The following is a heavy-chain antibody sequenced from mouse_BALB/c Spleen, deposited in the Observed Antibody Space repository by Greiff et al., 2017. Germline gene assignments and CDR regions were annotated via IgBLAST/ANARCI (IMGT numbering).Heavy chain of an antibody. CDR2: ISSGGSYT. CDR3: ARDYGNHGDYAMDY. Sequence: EVQGVESGGGLVKPGGSLKLSCAASGFTFSSYAMSWVRQSPEKRLEWVAEISSGGSYTYYPDTVTGRFTISRDNAKNTLYLEMSSLRSEDTAMYYCARDYGNHGDYAMDYGGQGTSVTVSS. D-gene: IGHD2-1*01. CDR1: GFTFSSYA. V-gene: IGHV5-9-4*01. J-gene: IGHJ4*01.